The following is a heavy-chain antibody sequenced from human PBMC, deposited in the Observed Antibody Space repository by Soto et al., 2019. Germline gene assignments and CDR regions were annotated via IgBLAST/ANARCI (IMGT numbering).Heavy chain of an antibody. Sequence: SETLSLTCTVSGGSISSYYWSWIRQPPGKGLEWIGYIYYSGSTNYNPSLKSRVTISVDTSKNQFSLKLSSVTAADTAVYYCARHSMTTVTTPSFDYWGQGTLVTVSS. CDR3: ARHSMTTVTTPSFDY. CDR2: IYYSGST. J-gene: IGHJ4*02. D-gene: IGHD4-17*01. CDR1: GGSISSYY. V-gene: IGHV4-59*08.